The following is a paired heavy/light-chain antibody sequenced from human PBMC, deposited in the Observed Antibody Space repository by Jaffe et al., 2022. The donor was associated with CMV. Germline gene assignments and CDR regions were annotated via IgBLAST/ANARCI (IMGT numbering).Light chain of an antibody. Sequence: QSVLTQPPSVSGAPGQRVTISCTGSSSNIGADYDVHWYQQLPGTAPKLLISGNTNRPSGAPDRFSGSKSGTSAALAITGLQVEDEADYYCQSYDSSLSGSVFGGGTKLTVL. J-gene: IGLJ2*01. V-gene: IGLV1-40*01. CDR1: SSNIGADYD. CDR3: QSYDSSLSGSV. CDR2: GNT.
Heavy chain of an antibody. D-gene: IGHD2-2*01. CDR2: ISPYNGNT. Sequence: QVQLVQSGAEVKKPGASVKVSCKASGYTFINFGISWVRQAPGQGLEWMGWISPYNGNTKYAQNLQGRVTMTTDTSTSTAYMELRSLKSDDTAVYYCARDWAIVVVPAENGLDVWGQGTTVTVSS. CDR1: GYTFINFG. CDR3: ARDWAIVVVPAENGLDV. V-gene: IGHV1-18*01. J-gene: IGHJ6*02.